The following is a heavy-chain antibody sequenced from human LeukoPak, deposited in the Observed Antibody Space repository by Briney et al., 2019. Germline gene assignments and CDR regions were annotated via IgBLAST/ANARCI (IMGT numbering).Heavy chain of an antibody. D-gene: IGHD5-12*01. CDR3: ARDLGYDSYDY. CDR2: ISSSGSTI. CDR1: GFTLSDYY. J-gene: IGHJ4*02. V-gene: IGHV3-11*01. Sequence: GGSLRLSRAASGFTLSDYYMSWTRQAPGKGLEWVSYISSSGSTIYYTDSVKGRFTISRDSAKNLLYLQMNSLRAEDTAVYYCARDLGYDSYDYWGQGTLVTVSS.